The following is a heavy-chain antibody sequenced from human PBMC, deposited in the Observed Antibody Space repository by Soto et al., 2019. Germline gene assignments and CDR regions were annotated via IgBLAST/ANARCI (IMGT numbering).Heavy chain of an antibody. CDR3: AKVMRYCSSTSCYSANYGMDV. D-gene: IGHD2-2*02. V-gene: IGHV3-9*01. CDR2: ISWNSGSI. CDR1: GFTFDDYA. Sequence: HPGGSLRLSCAASGFTFDDYAMHWVRQAPGKGLEWVSGISWNSGSIGYADSVKGRFTISRDNAKNSLYLQMNSLRAEDTALYYCAKVMRYCSSTSCYSANYGMDVWGQGTTVTVSS. J-gene: IGHJ6*02.